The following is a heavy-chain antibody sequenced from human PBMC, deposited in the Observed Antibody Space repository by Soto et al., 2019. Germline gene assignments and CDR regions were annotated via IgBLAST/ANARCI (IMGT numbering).Heavy chain of an antibody. CDR1: GGTFSSYT. CDR3: ARESGYGWANWFDP. D-gene: IGHD5-12*01. J-gene: IGHJ5*02. V-gene: IGHV1-69*04. CDR2: IIPIRGIT. Sequence: SVKVSCKASGGTFSSYTISWVRQAPGQGLEWMGRIIPIRGITNYAQKFQGRVTMTTDTSISTAYMELSRLRSDDTAVYYCARESGYGWANWFDPSGQGTLVTVSS.